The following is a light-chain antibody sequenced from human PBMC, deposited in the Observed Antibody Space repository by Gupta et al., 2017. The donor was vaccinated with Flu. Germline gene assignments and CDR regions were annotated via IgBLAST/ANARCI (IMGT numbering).Light chain of an antibody. CDR3: QQGDSAWRT. CDR2: SAS. J-gene: IGKJ1*01. V-gene: IGKV1-39*01. CDR1: QSISSH. Sequence: DIQMTQSPSSLSASVGDRVTITVLASQSISSHLNWYQQEPGKAPQLLIYSASSLQSGVPSRFSGSGSVTDLSLTISSLQPEDVATYYFQQGDSAWRTFGQGTKVEIK.